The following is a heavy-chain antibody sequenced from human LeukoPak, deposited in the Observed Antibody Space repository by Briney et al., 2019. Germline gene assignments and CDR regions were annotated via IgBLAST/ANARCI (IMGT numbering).Heavy chain of an antibody. Sequence: PGGSLRLSCAASGFTFSIYAMHWVRQAPGKGLEWVAVTSYDGGIKYYAESVKGRFTISRDNSKNTLYLQMNSLRAEDTAVYYCAKGLNSVYDWGQGTLVTVSS. CDR1: GFTFSIYA. CDR2: TSYDGGIK. V-gene: IGHV3-30*04. D-gene: IGHD5/OR15-5a*01. CDR3: AKGLNSVYD. J-gene: IGHJ4*02.